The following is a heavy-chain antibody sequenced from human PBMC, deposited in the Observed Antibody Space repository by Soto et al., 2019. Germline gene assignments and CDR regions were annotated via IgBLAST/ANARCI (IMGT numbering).Heavy chain of an antibody. CDR1: GGSVSNSNYY. Sequence: LSLTCTVSGGSVSNSNYYWGWIRQSPGKGLEWIGSVYYRGRSYSKSSVKSRVTISVDTSKNQFSLNLNSVTASDTAVYFCVSQRTSVLTQAYFDYWGPGALVTVSS. CDR3: VSQRTSVLTQAYFDY. J-gene: IGHJ4*02. CDR2: VYYRGRS. D-gene: IGHD2-8*01. V-gene: IGHV4-39*01.